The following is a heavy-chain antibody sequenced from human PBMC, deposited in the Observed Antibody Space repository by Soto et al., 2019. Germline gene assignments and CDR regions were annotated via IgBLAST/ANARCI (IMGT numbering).Heavy chain of an antibody. CDR2: INPNSGGT. V-gene: IGHV1-2*04. D-gene: IGHD3-9*01. CDR3: ARGYDILTANYDKKYYFDY. Sequence: ASVKVSCKASGYTFTGYYMHWVRQAPGQGLEWMGWINPNSGGTNYAQKFQGWVTMTRDTSISTAYMELSRLRSDDTAVYYCARGYDILTANYDKKYYFDYWGQGTLVTVSS. J-gene: IGHJ4*02. CDR1: GYTFTGYY.